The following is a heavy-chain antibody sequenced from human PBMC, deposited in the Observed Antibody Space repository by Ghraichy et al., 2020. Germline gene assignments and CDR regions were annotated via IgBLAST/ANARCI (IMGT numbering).Heavy chain of an antibody. CDR3: AKEGPYVLDFWSGEGWFDP. CDR1: GFTFRSYG. J-gene: IGHJ5*02. D-gene: IGHD3-3*01. CDR2: ILNDGSNK. V-gene: IGHV3-30*18. Sequence: GGSLRLSCAASGFTFRSYGMHWARQAPGKGLEWVAVILNDGSNKYYADSVKGRFTISRDNPKNTLYLQMNSLRAEDTAVYYCAKEGPYVLDFWSGEGWFDPWGQGTLVTVSS.